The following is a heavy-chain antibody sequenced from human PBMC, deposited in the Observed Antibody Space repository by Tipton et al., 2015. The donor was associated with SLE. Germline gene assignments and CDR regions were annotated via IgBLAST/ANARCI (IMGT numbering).Heavy chain of an antibody. CDR3: AKGGYYGSGSYSDY. J-gene: IGHJ4*02. D-gene: IGHD3-10*01. CDR2: IRYDGSNK. V-gene: IGHV3-30*02. Sequence: SLRLSCAASGFTFSSYGMHWVRQAPGKGLEWVAFIRYDGSNKYYADSVKGRFTISRDNSKNTLYLQMNSLRAEDTAVYYCAKGGYYGSGSYSDYWGQGTPVTVSS. CDR1: GFTFSSYG.